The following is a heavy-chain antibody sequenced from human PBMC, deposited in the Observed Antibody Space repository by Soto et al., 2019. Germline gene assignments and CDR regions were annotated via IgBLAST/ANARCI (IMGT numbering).Heavy chain of an antibody. CDR1: GFIFSDFA. Sequence: LSCAASGFIFSDFAVDWVRQASGKGLEWVGRIRRKSDSYATTYGESVKGRSTISRDDSKNTAYLQMNSLRTEDTAVYYCAYIRGWGQGTLVTVSS. J-gene: IGHJ4*02. CDR2: IRRKSDSYAT. V-gene: IGHV3-73*01. D-gene: IGHD3-3*02. CDR3: AYIRG.